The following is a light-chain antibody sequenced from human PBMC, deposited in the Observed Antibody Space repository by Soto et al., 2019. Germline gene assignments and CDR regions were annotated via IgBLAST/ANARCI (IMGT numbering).Light chain of an antibody. CDR3: CSYAGRTTPYV. J-gene: IGLJ1*01. CDR2: EVS. CDR1: SSDVGSYNL. Sequence: LTQPASVSGSPGQSITISCTGTSSDVGSYNLVSWYQHHPGKAPKLMIYEVSERPSGVSNRFSGSKSGNTASLTISGLQAEDEADYYCCSYAGRTTPYVFGTGTKVTVL. V-gene: IGLV2-23*02.